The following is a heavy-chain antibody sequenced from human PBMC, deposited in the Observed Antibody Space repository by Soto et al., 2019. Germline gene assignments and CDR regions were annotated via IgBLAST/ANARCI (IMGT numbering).Heavy chain of an antibody. J-gene: IGHJ4*02. D-gene: IGHD6-19*01. CDR2: IYYSGST. V-gene: IGHV4-59*08. Sequence: SETLSLTCTVSGGSISSYYWSWIRQPPGKGLEWIGYIYYSGSTNYNPSLKSRVTISVDTSKNQFSLKLSSVTAADTAVYYCARLRYSSGWYDYWGQGTLVTVSS. CDR1: GGSISSYY. CDR3: ARLRYSSGWYDY.